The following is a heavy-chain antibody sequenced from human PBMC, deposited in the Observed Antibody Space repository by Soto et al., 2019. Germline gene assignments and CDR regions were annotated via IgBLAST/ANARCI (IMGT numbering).Heavy chain of an antibody. CDR2: IHHSGGT. CDR1: GGSISGGRYY. D-gene: IGHD4-17*01. J-gene: IGHJ1*01. V-gene: IGHV4-31*03. Sequence: TLSLTCTVSGGSISGGRYYWSWIRQTPGKGLAGIGYIHHSGGTKDSPSLERRVVVSLDMSEAQFSLRLTSVTAAATAVYYCARNADGDAVVFLQLRRQGSLVTVSS. CDR3: ARNADGDAVVFLQL.